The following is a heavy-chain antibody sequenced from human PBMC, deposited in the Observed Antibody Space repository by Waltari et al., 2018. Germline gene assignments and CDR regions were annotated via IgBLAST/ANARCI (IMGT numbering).Heavy chain of an antibody. V-gene: IGHV1-69-2*01. CDR3: ATALGDRSSASRAFDI. CDR2: VDPEDGET. J-gene: IGHJ3*02. D-gene: IGHD3-10*01. Sequence: EVQLLQSGTELTNPGTTVKISCQVSGYTFTDYYIHWVQQAPGKGPHWMGLVDPEDGETIYAEKFQGRVTITADTSTDTAYMELSSLRSEDTAVYYCATALGDRSSASRAFDIWGLGTMITVSS. CDR1: GYTFTDYY.